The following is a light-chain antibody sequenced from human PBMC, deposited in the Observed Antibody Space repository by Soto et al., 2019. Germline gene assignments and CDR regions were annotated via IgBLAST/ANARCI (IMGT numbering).Light chain of an antibody. CDR2: DAS. Sequence: EIVLTQSPATLSLSPGETATLSCRASQSINTYLAWYQQKPGQAPRLLIFDASSRATGIPARFSGSGSGTDFTLTISSLEPEDFAVYYCQQRSNWPLTFGGGTKVEIK. J-gene: IGKJ4*01. CDR1: QSINTY. V-gene: IGKV3-11*01. CDR3: QQRSNWPLT.